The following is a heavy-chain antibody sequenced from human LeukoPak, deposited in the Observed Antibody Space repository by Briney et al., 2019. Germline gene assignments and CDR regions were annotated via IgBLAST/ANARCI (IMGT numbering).Heavy chain of an antibody. CDR1: GFIVSRYD. Sequence: GGSLRLFRAASGFIVSRYDMSWVRHARGEGLGWVSVISSSGGIIYYADSVRGRFTISRDNSKNTLYLQMNSLRAEDTAVYYCAKPYNPGSGSYDYWGQGTLVTVSS. J-gene: IGHJ4*02. CDR3: AKPYNPGSGSYDY. D-gene: IGHD3-10*01. CDR2: ISSSGGII. V-gene: IGHV3-23*01.